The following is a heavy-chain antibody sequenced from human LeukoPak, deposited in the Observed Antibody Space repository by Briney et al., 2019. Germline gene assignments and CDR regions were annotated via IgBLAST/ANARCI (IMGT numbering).Heavy chain of an antibody. V-gene: IGHV4-31*03. D-gene: IGHD5-24*01. J-gene: IGHJ3*02. CDR3: ARDGRDGYNWVAFDI. CDR2: IYYSGST. Sequence: SQTLALTCTVSGGSISSGGYYWSWIRQHPGKGLEWIGYIYYSGSTYYNPSLKSRVTISVDTSKNQFSLKLSSVTAADTAVYYCARDGRDGYNWVAFDIWGQGAMVTVSS. CDR1: GGSISSGGYY.